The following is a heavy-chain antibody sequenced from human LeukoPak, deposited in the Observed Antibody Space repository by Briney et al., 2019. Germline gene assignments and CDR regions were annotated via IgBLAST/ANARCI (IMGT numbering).Heavy chain of an antibody. V-gene: IGHV1-2*06. CDR3: ARGPSGTGTTVY. J-gene: IGHJ4*02. Sequence: ASVRVSCKASRYTFTGYYVHWVRQAPGQVLEWMGRINPNNGGSDYAQKFQGRVTMTRDTSITTAYMDLSRLTSDDTAVYYCARGPSGTGTTVYWGQGTLVTVSS. CDR1: RYTFTGYY. D-gene: IGHD1-7*01. CDR2: INPNNGGS.